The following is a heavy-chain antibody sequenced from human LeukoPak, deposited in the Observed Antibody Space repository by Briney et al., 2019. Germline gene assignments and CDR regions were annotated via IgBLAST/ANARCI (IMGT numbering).Heavy chain of an antibody. CDR2: VSVIGGTT. D-gene: IGHD3-10*01. V-gene: IGHV3-23*01. CDR1: GLSFSSCS. Sequence: GESLSLSCPASGLSFSSCSLSWVRQAAGKGLEWVSTVSVIGGTTYYADSVKGRFTISRDNSKNTLYLQMNSLRAEDTAVYFCAKELHGAANYAFDYWGQGTLVTVSS. CDR3: AKELHGAANYAFDY. J-gene: IGHJ4*02.